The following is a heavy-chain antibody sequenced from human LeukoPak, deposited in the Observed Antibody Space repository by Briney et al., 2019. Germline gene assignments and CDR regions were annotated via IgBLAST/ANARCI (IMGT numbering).Heavy chain of an antibody. J-gene: IGHJ4*02. V-gene: IGHV3-30*18. D-gene: IGHD3-9*01. CDR1: GFTFNNYG. Sequence: PGGSLRLSCAASGFTFNNYGMHWVRQAPGKGLEWVAFISYDGSNKYYADSAKGRFTISRDNSKNTLYLQMNSLRAEDTAVYYCAKDLENYDILTGYYPGFDYWGQGTLVTVFS. CDR2: ISYDGSNK. CDR3: AKDLENYDILTGYYPGFDY.